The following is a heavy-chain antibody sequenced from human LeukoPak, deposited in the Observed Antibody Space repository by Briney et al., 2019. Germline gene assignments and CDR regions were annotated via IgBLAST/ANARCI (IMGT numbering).Heavy chain of an antibody. CDR3: ARHPDFWSDDNWFDP. J-gene: IGHJ5*02. V-gene: IGHV4-39*01. Sequence: TTSETLSLTCTVSGGSISSSSYYWGWIRQPPGKGLEWIGSIYYSGSTYYNPSLKSRVTISVDTSKNQFSLKLSSVTAADTAVYYCARHPDFWSDDNWFDPWGQGTLVTVSS. CDR2: IYYSGST. CDR1: GGSISSSSYY. D-gene: IGHD3-3*01.